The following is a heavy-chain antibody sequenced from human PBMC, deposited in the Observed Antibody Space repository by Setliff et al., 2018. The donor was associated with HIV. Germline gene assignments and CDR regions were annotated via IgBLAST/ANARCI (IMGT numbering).Heavy chain of an antibody. CDR3: ARENGWLFGWFDP. D-gene: IGHD3-22*01. CDR1: GDSITSGSYS. CDR2: IYYSG. Sequence: SLTCTVSGDSITSGSYSWTWIRQPPGKALEWVGYIYYSGRTSHSGSTYYNPSVASRITISGDTSKNQFSLKLTSVTAADTAIYYCARENGWLFGWFDPWGQGTPVTVSS. J-gene: IGHJ5*02. V-gene: IGHV4-30-4*08.